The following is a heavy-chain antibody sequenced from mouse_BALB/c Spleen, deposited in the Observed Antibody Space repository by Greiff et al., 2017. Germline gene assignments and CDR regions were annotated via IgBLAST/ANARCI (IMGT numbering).Heavy chain of an antibody. D-gene: IGHD2-1*01. CDR3: ARWDRGNYVDYAMDY. CDR1: GDSITSGY. Sequence: EVHLVESGPSLVKPSQTLSLTCSVTGDSITSGYWNWIRKFPGNKLEYMGYISYSGSTYYNPSLKSRISITRDTSKNQYYLQLNSVTTEDTATYYCARWDRGNYVDYAMDYWGQGTSVTVSS. J-gene: IGHJ4*01. CDR2: ISYSGST. V-gene: IGHV3-8*02.